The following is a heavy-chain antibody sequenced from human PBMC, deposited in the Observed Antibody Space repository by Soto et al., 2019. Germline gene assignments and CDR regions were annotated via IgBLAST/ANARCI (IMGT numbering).Heavy chain of an antibody. J-gene: IGHJ4*02. CDR2: LIPILGIA. Sequence: QVQLVQSGAEVKKPGSSVKVSCKASGGTFSSYTISWVRQAPGQGLEWMGRLIPILGIANYAQKFQGRVTITADKSTRTAYLELISLRSEDTAVYYCARGYSSSWYPPFDYWGQGTLVTGSS. V-gene: IGHV1-69*02. CDR3: ARGYSSSWYPPFDY. D-gene: IGHD6-13*01. CDR1: GGTFSSYT.